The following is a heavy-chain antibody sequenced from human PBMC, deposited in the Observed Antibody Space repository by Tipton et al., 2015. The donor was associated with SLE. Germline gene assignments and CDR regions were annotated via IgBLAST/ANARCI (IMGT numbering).Heavy chain of an antibody. CDR1: GDSIDSGVYY. CDR3: AGGGPYDYFDP. D-gene: IGHD3-16*01. V-gene: IGHV4-61*08. Sequence: TLSLTCTVSGDSIDSGVYYWSWIRQPPGKGLEWIGFSYYNGNTKSNPSLKSRVIISVDTSKNQFSLRLKSVTAADTGVYFCAGGGPYDYFDPWGQGTLVTVSS. CDR2: SYYNGNT. J-gene: IGHJ5*02.